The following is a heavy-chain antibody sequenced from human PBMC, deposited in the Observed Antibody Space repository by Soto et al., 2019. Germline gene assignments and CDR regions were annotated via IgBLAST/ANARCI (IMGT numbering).Heavy chain of an antibody. CDR2: INSDGSST. D-gene: IGHD3-10*01. J-gene: IGHJ6*02. CDR1: GFTFSSYW. Sequence: TGGSLRLSCAASGFTFSSYWMHWVRQAPGKGLVWVSRINSDGSSTSYADSVKGRFTISRDNAKNTLYLQMNSLRAEDTAVYYCARGLLWFGELSKLYYYYGMDVWGQGTTVTVSS. CDR3: ARGLLWFGELSKLYYYYGMDV. V-gene: IGHV3-74*01.